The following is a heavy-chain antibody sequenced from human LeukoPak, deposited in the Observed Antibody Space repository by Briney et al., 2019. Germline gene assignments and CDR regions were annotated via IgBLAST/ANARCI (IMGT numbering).Heavy chain of an antibody. CDR1: GFTFSSYA. D-gene: IGHD6-13*01. V-gene: IGHV3-23*01. CDR2: ISGSGGST. Sequence: GGSLRLSCAASGFTFSSYAMSWVRQAPGKGLEWVSAISGSGGSTYYADSVKGRFTISRDNSKNTLYLQMNSLRAEDTAVYYCAKDQQQLVAGYCYYGMDVWGQGTTVTVSS. CDR3: AKDQQQLVAGYCYYGMDV. J-gene: IGHJ6*02.